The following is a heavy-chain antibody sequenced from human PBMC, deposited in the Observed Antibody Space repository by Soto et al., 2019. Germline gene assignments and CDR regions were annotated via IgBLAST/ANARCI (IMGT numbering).Heavy chain of an antibody. CDR1: GGSISSGGYY. V-gene: IGHV4-31*03. CDR3: AREAPGDYDSSGPVDY. D-gene: IGHD3-22*01. J-gene: IGHJ4*02. Sequence: SETLSLTCTVSGGSISSGGYYWSWIRQHPGKGLEWIGYIYYSGSTYYNPSLKSRVTISVDTSKNQFSLKLSSVTAADTAVYYRAREAPGDYDSSGPVDYWGQGTLVTVSS. CDR2: IYYSGST.